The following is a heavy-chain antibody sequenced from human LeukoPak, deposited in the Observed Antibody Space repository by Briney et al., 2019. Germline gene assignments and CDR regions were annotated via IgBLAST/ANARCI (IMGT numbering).Heavy chain of an antibody. D-gene: IGHD4-17*01. J-gene: IGHJ4*02. CDR2: IIPIFGTA. V-gene: IGHV1-69*13. CDR1: GGTFSSYA. CDR3: ARDSTTVIHFDY. Sequence: ASVKVSCKASGGTFSSYAISWVRQAPGQGLEWMGGIIPIFGTANYAQKFQGRVTITADESTSTAYMELSSLRSEDTAVYYCARDSTTVIHFDYWGQGTLVTVSS.